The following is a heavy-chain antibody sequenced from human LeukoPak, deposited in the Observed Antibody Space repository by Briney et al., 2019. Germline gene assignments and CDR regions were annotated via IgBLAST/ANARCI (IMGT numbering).Heavy chain of an antibody. Sequence: ASVKVSCKASGYTFISYGISWVRQAPGQGLEWMGWISAYKGNTNYAQMLQGRVTMTTDTSTSTAYMELRSLRSDAKAVAYCARGATAMASNDYWGQGTLVTVSS. V-gene: IGHV1-18*01. CDR1: GYTFISYG. CDR3: ARGATAMASNDY. D-gene: IGHD5-18*01. J-gene: IGHJ4*02. CDR2: ISAYKGNT.